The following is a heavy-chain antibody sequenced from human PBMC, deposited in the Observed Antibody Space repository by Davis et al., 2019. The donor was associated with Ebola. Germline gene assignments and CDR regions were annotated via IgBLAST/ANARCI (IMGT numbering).Heavy chain of an antibody. CDR2: IIPILGIA. V-gene: IGHV1-69*04. J-gene: IGHJ4*02. D-gene: IGHD3-10*01. CDR3: ARDENYYGSGSYCY. CDR1: GGTFSSYA. Sequence: AASVKVSCKASGGTFSSYAISWVRQAPGQGLEWMGRIIPILGIANYAQKFQGRVTITADKSTSTAYMELSSLRSEDTAVYYCARDENYYGSGSYCYWGQGTLVTVSS.